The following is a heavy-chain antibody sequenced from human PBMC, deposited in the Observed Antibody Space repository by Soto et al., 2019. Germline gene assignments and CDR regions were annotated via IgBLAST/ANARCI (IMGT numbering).Heavy chain of an antibody. Sequence: SETLSLTCTVSGGSISSYYWSWIRQPPGKGLEWIGYIYYSGSTNYNPSPKSRVTISVDTSKNQFSLKLSSVTAADTAVYYCARVNGDYIAGGAFDIWGQGTMVTVSS. D-gene: IGHD4-17*01. CDR1: GGSISSYY. V-gene: IGHV4-59*01. CDR2: IYYSGST. CDR3: ARVNGDYIAGGAFDI. J-gene: IGHJ3*02.